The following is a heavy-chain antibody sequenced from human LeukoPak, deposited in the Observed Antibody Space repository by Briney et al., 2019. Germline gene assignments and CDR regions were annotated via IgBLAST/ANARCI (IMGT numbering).Heavy chain of an antibody. V-gene: IGHV3-21*01. J-gene: IGHJ6*02. D-gene: IGHD2-2*01. CDR1: GFTFSSYS. Sequence: GGSLRLSCAASGFTFSSYSMDWVRQAPGKGLEWVSSISSSSSYIYYADSVKGRFTISRDNAKNSLYLQMNSLRAEDTAVYYCAREPLDYCSSTSCYYYYYYGMDVWGQGTTVTVSS. CDR2: ISSSSSYI. CDR3: AREPLDYCSSTSCYYYYYYGMDV.